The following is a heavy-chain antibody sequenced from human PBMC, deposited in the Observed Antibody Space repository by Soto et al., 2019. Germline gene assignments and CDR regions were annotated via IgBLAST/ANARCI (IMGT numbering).Heavy chain of an antibody. J-gene: IGHJ6*02. CDR2: IDPSDSYT. CDR1: WESCADYW. D-gene: IGHD6-13*01. Sequence: PGEPQKISSSGPWESCADYWSSWVRKMPGKGLEWMGRIDPSDSYTNYSPSFQGHVTISADKSISTAYLQWSSLKASDTAMYYCARLGYSSLSGMDVWGQGTTVTVS. CDR3: ARLGYSSLSGMDV. V-gene: IGHV5-10-1*01.